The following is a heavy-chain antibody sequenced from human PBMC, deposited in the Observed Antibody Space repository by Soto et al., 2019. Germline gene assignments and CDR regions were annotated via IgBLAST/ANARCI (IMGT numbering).Heavy chain of an antibody. V-gene: IGHV4-39*01. CDR3: ATIIIPGPRHTEFDP. Sequence: SETLSLTFSVSGGSIGSVDNYWAWIRQAPGKGLEWIWSVSYVGSPFYNPTVKSRVAMSIDTTNNQSSLNLTSVTAIDTAVYYCATIIIPGPRHTEFDPRGQGISVTVSS. CDR1: GGSIGSVDNY. CDR2: VSYVGSP. J-gene: IGHJ5*02.